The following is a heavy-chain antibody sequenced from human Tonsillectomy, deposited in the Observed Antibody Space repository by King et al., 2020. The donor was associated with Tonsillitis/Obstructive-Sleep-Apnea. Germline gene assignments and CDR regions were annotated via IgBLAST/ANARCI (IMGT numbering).Heavy chain of an antibody. J-gene: IGHJ4*02. CDR2: ISYDGSDQ. CDR3: AREGVYCSGSRCYGGFFDS. CDR1: GFTFSDYA. Sequence: VQLVESGGGVVQPGRSLRLSCAASGFTFSDYAMHWVRQAPGKGLEWVAFISYDGSDQNYADSVKGRFTIPRDNSKNTLYLQMSSLRPEDTAVYYCAREGVYCSGSRCYGGFFDSWGQGTLVSVSS. D-gene: IGHD2-15*01. V-gene: IGHV3-30*15.